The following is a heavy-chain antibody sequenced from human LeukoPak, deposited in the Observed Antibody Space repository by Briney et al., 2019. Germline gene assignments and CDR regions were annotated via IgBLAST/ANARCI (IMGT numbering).Heavy chain of an antibody. CDR3: ARRHYYDSSGSNAFDI. CDR1: GYSFTSYW. Sequence: GESLKISCKTSGYSFTSYWIHWVRQMPGKELEWMGGVYPGNSDTRYSPSFQGQVTISADKSISTAYLQWSSLKASDTAMYYCARRHYYDSSGSNAFDIWGQGTMVTVSS. V-gene: IGHV5-78*01. CDR2: VYPGNSDT. D-gene: IGHD3-22*01. J-gene: IGHJ3*02.